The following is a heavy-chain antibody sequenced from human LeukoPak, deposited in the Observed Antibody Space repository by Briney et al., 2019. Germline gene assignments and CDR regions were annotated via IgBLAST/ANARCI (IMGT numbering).Heavy chain of an antibody. Sequence: GGSLRLSCAASGFTFTDVYMSWIRQSPGKGLEWLAYISPNSADISYADSVKGRFTISRDNAKNSLYLQMNSLRVEDTGIYYCSRDPRSPDYWGQGALVTVSS. CDR2: ISPNSADI. V-gene: IGHV3-11*01. CDR1: GFTFTDVY. CDR3: SRDPRSPDY. J-gene: IGHJ4*02.